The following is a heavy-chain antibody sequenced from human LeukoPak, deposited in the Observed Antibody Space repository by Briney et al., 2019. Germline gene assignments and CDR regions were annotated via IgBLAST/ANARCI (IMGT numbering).Heavy chain of an antibody. CDR3: ASYAAAGTPYYYYGMDV. D-gene: IGHD6-13*01. CDR2: VYPGDSDT. Sequence: GESLRLSCKGSGYRFTNYWIAWVRQMPGKGLEWMAIVYPGDSDTRYSPSFQGQVTISADRSIDTAYLQWSSLKASDTAMYYCASYAAAGTPYYYYGMDVWGQGTTVTVSS. J-gene: IGHJ6*02. V-gene: IGHV5-51*01. CDR1: GYRFTNYW.